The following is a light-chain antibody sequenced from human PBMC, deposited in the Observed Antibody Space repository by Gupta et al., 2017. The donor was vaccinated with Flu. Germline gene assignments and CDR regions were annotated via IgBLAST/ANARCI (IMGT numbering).Light chain of an antibody. J-gene: IGKJ1*01. CDR3: QQYSSSSGT. CDR2: GAS. V-gene: IGKV3-20*01. Sequence: EIVLTQSPGTLSLSPGERATLSCRASQSVSSNYLAWYQQKPGQAPRLLIYGASSRAAGIPDRFSGSGSGTDFSLTISRLEPEDFAVYYCQQYSSSSGTFGQGTKVEIK. CDR1: QSVSSNY.